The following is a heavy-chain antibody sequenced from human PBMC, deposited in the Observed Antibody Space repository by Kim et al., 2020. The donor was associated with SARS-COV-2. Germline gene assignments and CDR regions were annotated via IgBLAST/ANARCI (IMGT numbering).Heavy chain of an antibody. CDR3: AKDRVPRSGRGHDAFDI. V-gene: IGHV3-23*01. J-gene: IGHJ3*02. CDR1: GFTFSSYA. D-gene: IGHD3-3*01. CDR2: ISGSGGST. Sequence: GGSLRLSCAASGFTFSSYAMSWVRQAPGKGLEWVSAISGSGGSTYYADSVKGRFTISRDNSKNTLYLQMNSLRAEDTAVYYCAKDRVPRSGRGHDAFDIWGQGTMVTVSS.